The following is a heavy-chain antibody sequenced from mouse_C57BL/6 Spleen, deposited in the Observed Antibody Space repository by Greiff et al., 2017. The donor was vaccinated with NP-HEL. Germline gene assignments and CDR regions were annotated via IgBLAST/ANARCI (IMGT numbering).Heavy chain of an antibody. D-gene: IGHD5-1*01. CDR3: ARLGEYPDFDV. V-gene: IGHV1-19*01. CDR1: GYTFTDYY. J-gene: IGHJ1*03. Sequence: EVQLQQSGPVLVKPGASVKMSCKASGYTFTDYYMNWVKQSHGKSLEWIGVINPYNGGTSYNQKFKGKATLTVDKSSSTAYMELNSLTSEDSAVYYCARLGEYPDFDVWGTGTTVTVSS. CDR2: INPYNGGT.